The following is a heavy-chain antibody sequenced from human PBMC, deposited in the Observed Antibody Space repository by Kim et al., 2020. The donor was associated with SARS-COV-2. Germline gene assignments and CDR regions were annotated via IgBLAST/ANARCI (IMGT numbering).Heavy chain of an antibody. D-gene: IGHD3-9*01. Sequence: ASVKVSCKASGYTFTSYYMHWVRQAPGQGLEWMGIINPSGGSTSYAQKFQGRVTMTRDTSTSTVYMELSSLSSEDTAVYYCARNYDILTGYHSIPNYGMDVRGQRTTVTGSS. CDR3: ARNYDILTGYHSIPNYGMDV. CDR2: INPSGGST. J-gene: IGHJ6*02. CDR1: GYTFTSYY. V-gene: IGHV1-46*01.